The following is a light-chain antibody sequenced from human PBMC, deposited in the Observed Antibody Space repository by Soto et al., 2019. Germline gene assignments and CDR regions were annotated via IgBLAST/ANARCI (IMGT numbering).Light chain of an antibody. CDR1: QSVSSN. V-gene: IGKV3-15*01. Sequence: EIVMTQSPATLSVSPGERATLSCRASQSVSSNLAWYQQTPGQAPRLLIYGATTSATGIPAKFSGSGSRTEFTLTISSLQSEVFAVYYCQQYNNLLLTVGGGTKVEIK. J-gene: IGKJ4*01. CDR2: GAT. CDR3: QQYNNLLLT.